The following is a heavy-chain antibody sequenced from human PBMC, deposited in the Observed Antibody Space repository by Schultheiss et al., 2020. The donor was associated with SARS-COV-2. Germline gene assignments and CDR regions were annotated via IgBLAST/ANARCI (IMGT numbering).Heavy chain of an antibody. Sequence: SQTLSLTCTVSGGSISSYYWSWIRQPPGKGLEWIGYIYYSGSTNYNPSLKSRVTISVDTSKNQFSLKLSSVTAADTAVYYCARVGRGWITGTSYYYYYMDVRGKGTTVTVSS. CDR2: IYYSGST. CDR3: ARVGRGWITGTSYYYYYMDV. J-gene: IGHJ6*03. V-gene: IGHV4-59*01. D-gene: IGHD1-20*01. CDR1: GGSISSYY.